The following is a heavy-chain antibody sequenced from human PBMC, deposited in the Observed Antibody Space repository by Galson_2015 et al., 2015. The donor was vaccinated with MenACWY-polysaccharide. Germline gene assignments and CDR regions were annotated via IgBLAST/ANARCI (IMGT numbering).Heavy chain of an antibody. J-gene: IGHJ5*01. V-gene: IGHV3-74*01. CDR3: ARGTISMYRGVGITSSWFDS. Sequence: SLRLSCAASGFTFSDYWMHWVRHAPGKGLVWVSHINSKGSGTSYADSVKGRFTISRDNAKNTLYLQMNSLRAEDTAVYDCARGTISMYRGVGITSSWFDSWGQGTLVTVSS. CDR2: INSKGSGT. D-gene: IGHD3-10*01. CDR1: GFTFSDYW.